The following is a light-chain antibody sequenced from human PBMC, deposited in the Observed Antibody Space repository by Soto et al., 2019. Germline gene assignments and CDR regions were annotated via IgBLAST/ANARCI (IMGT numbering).Light chain of an antibody. CDR3: QQYGSSPRIT. J-gene: IGKJ5*01. CDR2: GAS. CDR1: QSVSSSY. Sequence: EIVLTQSPGTLSLSPGERATLSCRASQSVSSSYLAWYQQKPGQAPRLLIYGASSRATGIPDRFNGSGSGTDFTLTISRLEPEYFALYYCQQYGSSPRITFGQGTRLEIK. V-gene: IGKV3-20*01.